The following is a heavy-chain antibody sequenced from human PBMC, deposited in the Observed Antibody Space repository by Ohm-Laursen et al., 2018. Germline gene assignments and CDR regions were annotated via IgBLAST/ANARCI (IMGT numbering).Heavy chain of an antibody. CDR3: AREGPRAISYYGSGSSDYYYYGLDV. CDR1: GFTFSSYT. Sequence: GSLRLSCTASGFTFSSYTMNWVRQAPGKGLEWVSSISRSSSYIYYADSVKGRFTISRDNSKNTLYLQMNSLRAEDTAVYYCAREGPRAISYYGSGSSDYYYYGLDVWGQGTTVTVSS. V-gene: IGHV3-21*01. CDR2: ISRSSSYI. J-gene: IGHJ6*02. D-gene: IGHD3-10*01.